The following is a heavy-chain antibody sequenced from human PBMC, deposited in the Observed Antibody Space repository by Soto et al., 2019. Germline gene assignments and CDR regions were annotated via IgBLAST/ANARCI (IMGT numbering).Heavy chain of an antibody. V-gene: IGHV3-15*07. D-gene: IGHD3-10*01. Sequence: EVQLVESGGGLVKPGESLRLSCAASGFTFNDAWMNWVRQAPGKGLEWVGRIKSNTDGGTADYGAPVKGRFIISRDDSHSTLYLQMNSLKIEDTAVYYCATRNPPYFYGLFDYWGQGSLVTVSS. CDR1: GFTFNDAW. CDR2: IKSNTDGGTA. CDR3: ATRNPPYFYGLFDY. J-gene: IGHJ4*02.